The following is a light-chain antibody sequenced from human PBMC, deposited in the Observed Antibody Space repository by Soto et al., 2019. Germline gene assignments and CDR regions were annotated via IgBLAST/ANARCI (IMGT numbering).Light chain of an antibody. CDR2: KAS. CDR1: QSISSW. V-gene: IGKV1-5*03. CDR3: QQYNSYSWT. Sequence: DIQMTQSPSTLSASVGDRVTITCRASQSISSWLAWYQQKPGKAPKLLIYKASTLESGVPSRFSGSGSETECTLTISSLQPDDFATYYCQQYNSYSWTFGQGTKVEI. J-gene: IGKJ1*01.